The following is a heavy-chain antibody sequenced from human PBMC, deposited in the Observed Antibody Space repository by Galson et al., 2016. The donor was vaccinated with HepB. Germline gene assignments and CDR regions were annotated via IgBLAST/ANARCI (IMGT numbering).Heavy chain of an antibody. CDR2: INGGGGKT. J-gene: IGHJ6*02. V-gene: IGHV3-23*01. CDR1: GFTFSHYA. Sequence: SLRLSCAASGFTFSHYAIHWVRQAPGKGLEWVSTINGGGGKTHHADSVKGRFTISRDHSKNTLYLEMNNLRAEDTAIYYCATEYVLRSLESSSYYFYGLDVWGQGTTVTVSS. CDR3: ATEYVLRSLESSSYYFYGLDV. D-gene: IGHD3-3*01.